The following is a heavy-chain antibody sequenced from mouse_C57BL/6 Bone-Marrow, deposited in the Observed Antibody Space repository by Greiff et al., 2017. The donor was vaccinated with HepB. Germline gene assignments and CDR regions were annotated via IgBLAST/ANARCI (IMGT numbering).Heavy chain of an antibody. CDR1: GFTFSSYA. CDR2: ISDGGSYT. CDR3: ASNWDVAY. D-gene: IGHD4-1*02. V-gene: IGHV5-4*03. J-gene: IGHJ3*01. Sequence: EVMLVESGGGLVKPGGSLKLSCAASGFTFSSYAMSWVRQTPEKRLEWVATISDGGSYTYYPDNVTGRFTISRDNAKNNLYLQMSHLKSEDTAMYYCASNWDVAYWGQGTLVTVSA.